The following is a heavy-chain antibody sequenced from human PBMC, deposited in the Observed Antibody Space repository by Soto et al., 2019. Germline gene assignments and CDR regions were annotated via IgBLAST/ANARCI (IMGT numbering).Heavy chain of an antibody. Sequence: SETLSLTCTVSGGSISSGDYYWSWIRQPPGKGLEWIGYIYYSGSTYYNPSLKSRVTISVDTSKNQFSLKLSSVTAADTAVYYCASLEYQLPPYYYGMDVWGQGTTVTVSS. CDR3: ASLEYQLPPYYYGMDV. D-gene: IGHD2-2*01. V-gene: IGHV4-30-4*01. CDR1: GGSISSGDYY. J-gene: IGHJ6*02. CDR2: IYYSGST.